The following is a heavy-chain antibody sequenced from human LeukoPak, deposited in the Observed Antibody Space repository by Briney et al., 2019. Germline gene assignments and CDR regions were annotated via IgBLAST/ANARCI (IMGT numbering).Heavy chain of an antibody. Sequence: SETLSLTCTVSGGSISSYYWSWIRQPAGKGLGWIGRIYTSGSTNYNPSLKSRVTMSVDTSKNQFSLKLSSVTAADTAVYYCARHRLHDYVDYWGQGTLVTVSS. J-gene: IGHJ4*02. D-gene: IGHD4-11*01. CDR3: ARHRLHDYVDY. V-gene: IGHV4-4*07. CDR1: GGSISSYY. CDR2: IYTSGST.